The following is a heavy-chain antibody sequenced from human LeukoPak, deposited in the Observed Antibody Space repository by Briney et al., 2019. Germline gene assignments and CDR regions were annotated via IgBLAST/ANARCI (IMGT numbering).Heavy chain of an antibody. CDR1: GYSFTSYW. V-gene: IGHV5-51*01. D-gene: IGHD2-15*01. J-gene: IGHJ4*02. Sequence: GESLKISCKGSGYSFTSYWIGWVRQMPGKGLEWMGVIYPADSDTRYSPSFQGQVTISADKSISTAYLQWSSLKASDTAMYYCARQLEPFCSGGSCTTYFDFWGQGTLVTVSS. CDR3: ARQLEPFCSGGSCTTYFDF. CDR2: IYPADSDT.